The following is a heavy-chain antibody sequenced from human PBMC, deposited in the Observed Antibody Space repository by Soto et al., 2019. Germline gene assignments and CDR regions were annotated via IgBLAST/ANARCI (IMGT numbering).Heavy chain of an antibody. CDR1: GGTFSSYA. D-gene: IGHD5-18*01. V-gene: IGHV1-69*06. CDR3: ARGWSRYSYGVGWLGYFDY. Sequence: QVQLVQSGAEVKKPGSSVKVSCKASGGTFSSYAISWVRQAPGQGLEWMGGIIPIFGTANYAQKFQGRVTITEDKSTSTAYMELSSLRSEDTAVYYCARGWSRYSYGVGWLGYFDYWGQGTLVTVSS. CDR2: IIPIFGTA. J-gene: IGHJ4*02.